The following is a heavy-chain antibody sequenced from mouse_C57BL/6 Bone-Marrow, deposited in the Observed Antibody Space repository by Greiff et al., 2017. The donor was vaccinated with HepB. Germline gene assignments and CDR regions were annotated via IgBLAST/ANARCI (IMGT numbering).Heavy chain of an antibody. CDR3: ARIYYEYDSAWFAY. J-gene: IGHJ3*01. CDR1: EYEFPSHD. CDR2: INSDGGST. Sequence: EVMLVESGGGLVQPGESLKLSCESNEYEFPSHDMSWVRKTPEKRLELVAAINSDGGSTYYPDTMERRFIISRDNTKKTLYLQMSSLRSEDTALYYCARIYYEYDSAWFAYWGQGTLVTVSA. D-gene: IGHD2-4*01. V-gene: IGHV5-2*01.